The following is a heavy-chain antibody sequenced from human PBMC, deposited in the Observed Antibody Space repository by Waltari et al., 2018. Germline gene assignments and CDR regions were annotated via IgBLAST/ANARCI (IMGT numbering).Heavy chain of an antibody. CDR2: INPSGGST. D-gene: IGHD1-26*01. V-gene: IGHV1-46*01. CDR3: ARDPGIVGATSYMDV. J-gene: IGHJ6*03. Sequence: QVQLLQSGAEVKKPGASVKVSCKASGYTFTSYDMHWVRPAPGQGLEWMGIINPSGGSTSYAQKFQGRVTMTRYTSTSTVYMELSSLRSEDTAVYYCARDPGIVGATSYMDVWGKGTTVTISS. CDR1: GYTFTSYD.